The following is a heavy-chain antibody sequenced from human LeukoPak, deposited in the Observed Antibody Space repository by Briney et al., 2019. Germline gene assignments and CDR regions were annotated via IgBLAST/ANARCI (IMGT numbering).Heavy chain of an antibody. CDR2: ISSSSSTT. D-gene: IGHD3-10*01. V-gene: IGHV3-48*01. CDR1: GFTFSSYS. J-gene: IGHJ4*02. CDR3: ARGTMNYFGSGSYPLLDY. Sequence: GGSLRLSCAASGFTFSSYSMNWVRQAPGKGLEWVSYISSSSSTTYYADSVKGRFTISRDNSKNTLYLQMHSLRADDTAVYYCARGTMNYFGSGSYPLLDYWGQGSLVTVSS.